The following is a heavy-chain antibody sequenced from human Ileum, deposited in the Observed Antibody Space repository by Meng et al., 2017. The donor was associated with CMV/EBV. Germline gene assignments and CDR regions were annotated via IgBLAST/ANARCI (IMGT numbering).Heavy chain of an antibody. CDR2: IRYDESDK. V-gene: IGHV3-30*02. Sequence: VQVGESGGGVVHPGASLRLPCSASGCTFHDYNMHWVRQAPGKGLEWVTFIRYDESDKNYADSVKGRFTISRDNSKNPLYLQMNSLRAEDKAVYYCAKDKQWHFDYWGQGILVTVSS. CDR3: AKDKQWHFDY. J-gene: IGHJ4*02. D-gene: IGHD6-19*01. CDR1: GCTFHDYN.